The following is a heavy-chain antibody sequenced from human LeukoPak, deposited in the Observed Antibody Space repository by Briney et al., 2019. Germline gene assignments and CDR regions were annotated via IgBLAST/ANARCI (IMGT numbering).Heavy chain of an antibody. D-gene: IGHD6-13*01. CDR3: ARDGSGWSRDY. CDR2: IGHTGDTV. CDR1: GFTFSIYS. Sequence: GGSLRLSCAASGFTFSIYSMNWVRPAPGKGLEWLSLIGHTGDTVYYADSVRGRFTTSRDNAKNLVYLQMNSLRAEDSAIYYCARDGSGWSRDYWGQGTLVTVSS. J-gene: IGHJ4*02. V-gene: IGHV3-21*06.